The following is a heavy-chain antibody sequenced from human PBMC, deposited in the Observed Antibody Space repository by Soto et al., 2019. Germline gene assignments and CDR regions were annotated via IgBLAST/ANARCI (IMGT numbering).Heavy chain of an antibody. CDR3: ARFAKEENPKVGSWYYFDY. CDR2: IYYSGRT. V-gene: IGHV4-31*03. D-gene: IGHD6-13*01. CDR1: GGSISSGGYF. Sequence: PSETLSLTCTVSGGSISSGGYFWSWVRQHPGKGLEWIGNIYYSGRTYYNPSLKSRVTISVDTSKNQFSLKLSSVTAADTAVYYCARFAKEENPKVGSWYYFDYWCQGTRVTVSS. J-gene: IGHJ4*02.